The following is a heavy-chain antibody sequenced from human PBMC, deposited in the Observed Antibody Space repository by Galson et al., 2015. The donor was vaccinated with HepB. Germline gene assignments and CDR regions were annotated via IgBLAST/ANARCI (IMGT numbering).Heavy chain of an antibody. J-gene: IGHJ6*02. CDR1: GFTFSSYA. D-gene: IGHD3-22*01. V-gene: IGHV3-64D*06. Sequence: SLRLSCAASGFTFSSYAMHWVRQAPGKGLEYVSAISSNGGSTYYADSVKGRFTISRDSSKNTLYLQMSSLRAEDTAVYYCVKDREDYDSSGYLTDPSYYYGMDVWGQGTTVTVSS. CDR2: ISSNGGST. CDR3: VKDREDYDSSGYLTDPSYYYGMDV.